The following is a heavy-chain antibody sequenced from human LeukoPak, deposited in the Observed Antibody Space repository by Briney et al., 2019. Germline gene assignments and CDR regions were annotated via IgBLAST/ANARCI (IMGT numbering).Heavy chain of an antibody. CDR2: INPNSGGT. Sequence: ASVKVSCKASGYTFTRYYMYSVRQAPGQGLEWMGWINPNSGGTNYAQKFQGRVTMTRDTSISTAYMELSRLRSDDTAVYYCARDLVVVPAAMPNYYYYGMDVWGQGTTVTVSS. CDR1: GYTFTRYY. D-gene: IGHD2-2*01. V-gene: IGHV1-2*02. J-gene: IGHJ6*02. CDR3: ARDLVVVPAAMPNYYYYGMDV.